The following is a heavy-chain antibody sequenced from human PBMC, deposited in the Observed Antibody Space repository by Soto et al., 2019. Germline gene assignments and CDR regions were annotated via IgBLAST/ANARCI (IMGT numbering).Heavy chain of an antibody. V-gene: IGHV1-69*02. CDR1: GDTFNFYT. Sequence: ASVKVSCKASGDTFNFYTINWVRQAPGLGLEWMGRFNPILSFSNSALKFQGRVTLTADKSTSTAYMVLSSLRSEDTAIYYCATSFGSGSRAFDDRGQGALVTVSS. CDR3: ATSFGSGSRAFDD. D-gene: IGHD3-10*01. CDR2: FNPILSFS. J-gene: IGHJ4*02.